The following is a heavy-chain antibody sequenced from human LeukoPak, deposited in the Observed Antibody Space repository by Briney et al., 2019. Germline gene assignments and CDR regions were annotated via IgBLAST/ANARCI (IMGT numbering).Heavy chain of an antibody. CDR3: AARGLYDLLPY. J-gene: IGHJ4*02. CDR2: CDPGNGEI. CDR1: GHTLSDLT. Sequence: ASVKVSCKVSGHTLSDLTMHRVRQDPGEGVELTGGCDPGNGEIIDAHKFQGRVTMTEDASTDTAYKGLSSLKSDDTAVYYCAARGLYDLLPYWGQGTLVTVSS. D-gene: IGHD3-3*01. V-gene: IGHV1-24*01.